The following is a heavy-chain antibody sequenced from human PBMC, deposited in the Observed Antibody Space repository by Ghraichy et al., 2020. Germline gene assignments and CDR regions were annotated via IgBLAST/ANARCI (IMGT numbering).Heavy chain of an antibody. V-gene: IGHV3-21*01. J-gene: IGHJ4*02. Sequence: GGSLRLSCAASGFIFSSYNMFWVRQAPGKGLEWVSSIRSSSSYIYYADSVKGRFTISRDNAENSLYLQMNSLRAEDTAVYYCARGGGSWQFDYWGQGTLVAVSS. CDR3: ARGGGSWQFDY. CDR2: IRSSSSYI. CDR1: GFIFSSYN. D-gene: IGHD1-26*01.